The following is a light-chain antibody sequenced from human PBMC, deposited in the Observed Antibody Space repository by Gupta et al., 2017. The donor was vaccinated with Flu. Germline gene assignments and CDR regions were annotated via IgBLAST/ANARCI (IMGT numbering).Light chain of an antibody. CDR1: LDSRCR. V-gene: IGKV1-33*01. J-gene: IGKJ4*01. CDR3: QQYDDLPPLT. Sequence: DRVTITCQASLDSRCRLKWYQQKPGKAPNLLIYDASNLEKGVPSRFSGSGSGTDFTFTITSLQPEDIATYYCQQYDDLPPLTFGGGTKVEIK. CDR2: DAS.